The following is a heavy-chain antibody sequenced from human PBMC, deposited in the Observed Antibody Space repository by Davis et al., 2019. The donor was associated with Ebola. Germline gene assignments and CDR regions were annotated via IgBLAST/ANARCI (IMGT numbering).Heavy chain of an antibody. Sequence: GESLKISCAASGFSFSNFAMSWVRQAPGKGLEWVANIKQDGSEKYYVNSVKGRFIISRDNAKNSLYLQMNSLRAEDTAVYYCARDGGRIVVVDYFDYWGQGTLVTVSS. CDR2: IKQDGSEK. J-gene: IGHJ4*02. V-gene: IGHV3-7*01. CDR3: ARDGGRIVVVDYFDY. D-gene: IGHD2-21*01. CDR1: GFSFSNFA.